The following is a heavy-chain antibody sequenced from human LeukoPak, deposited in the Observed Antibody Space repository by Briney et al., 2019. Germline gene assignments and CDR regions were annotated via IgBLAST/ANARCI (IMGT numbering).Heavy chain of an antibody. CDR1: GFTFSSYA. V-gene: IGHV3-30-3*01. CDR2: ISYDGSNK. CDR3: ASGPPLWYSSGYFDY. J-gene: IGHJ4*02. Sequence: GGSLRLSCAASGFTFSSYAMHWVRQAPGKGLEWVAVISYDGSNKYYADSVKGRFTISRDNSKNTLYLQMNSLRAEDTAVYYCASGPPLWYSSGYFDYWGQGTLVTVS. D-gene: IGHD6-19*01.